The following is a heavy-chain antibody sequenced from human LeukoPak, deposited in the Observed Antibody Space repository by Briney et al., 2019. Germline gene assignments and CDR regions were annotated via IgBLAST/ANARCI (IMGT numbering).Heavy chain of an antibody. CDR3: ARDEGLVVTATVDAFDI. J-gene: IGHJ3*02. Sequence: GGPLRLSCAASGFTFSSYSMNWVRQAPGKGLEWVSSISSSSSYIYYADSVKGRFTISRDNAKNSLYLQMNSLRAEDTAVYYCARDEGLVVTATVDAFDIWGQGTMVTVSS. D-gene: IGHD2-21*02. CDR1: GFTFSSYS. CDR2: ISSSSSYI. V-gene: IGHV3-21*01.